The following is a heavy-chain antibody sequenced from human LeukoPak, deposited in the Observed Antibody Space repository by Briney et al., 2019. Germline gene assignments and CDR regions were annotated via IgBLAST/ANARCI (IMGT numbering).Heavy chain of an antibody. V-gene: IGHV3-7*01. CDR3: AGVGARLL. J-gene: IGHJ4*02. CDR1: GFTFNSYW. D-gene: IGHD1-26*01. Sequence: GGSLRLSCAASGFTFNSYWMNWVRQAPGKGLEWVANINQDASEKSYVDSVKGRFTISRDNAKNSLYLQMNSLRAEDTAVYYCAGVGARLLWGQGTLVTVSS. CDR2: INQDASEK.